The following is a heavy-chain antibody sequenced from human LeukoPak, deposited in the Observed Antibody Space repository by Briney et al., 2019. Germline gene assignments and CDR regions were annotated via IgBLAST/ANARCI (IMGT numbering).Heavy chain of an antibody. V-gene: IGHV3-49*03. J-gene: IGHJ4*02. D-gene: IGHD3-22*01. CDR3: TRAGFYDSSLPYFDY. Sequence: PGGSLRLSCTVSGFTFGDYAMTWFRQAPGKGPEWVGFIRSKAYGGTTEYAASVKGRFTISRDDSESIAYLQMSSLKTEDTALYFCTRAGFYDSSLPYFDYWGQGTLVTVSS. CDR2: IRSKAYGGTT. CDR1: GFTFGDYA.